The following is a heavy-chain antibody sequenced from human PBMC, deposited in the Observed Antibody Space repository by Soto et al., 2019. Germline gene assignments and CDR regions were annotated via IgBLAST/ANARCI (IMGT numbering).Heavy chain of an antibody. J-gene: IGHJ6*02. CDR1: GFTFSSYG. V-gene: IGHV3-30*18. D-gene: IGHD6-19*01. CDR2: ISYDGSNK. Sequence: GGSLRLSCAASGFTFSSYGMHWVRQAPGKGLEWVAVISYDGSNKYYADSVKGRFTISRDNSKNTLYLQMNSLGAEDTAVYYCAKRSLPYYYGMDVWGQGTTVTVYS. CDR3: AKRSLPYYYGMDV.